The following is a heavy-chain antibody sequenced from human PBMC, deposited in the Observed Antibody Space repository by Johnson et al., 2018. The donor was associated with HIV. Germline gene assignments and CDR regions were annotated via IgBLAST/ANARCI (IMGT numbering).Heavy chain of an antibody. J-gene: IGHJ3*02. V-gene: IGHV3-13*01. CDR1: GFTFSTYD. CDR2: IGADGDT. CDR3: AKDRPTSTVILVGYDAFDI. Sequence: VQLVESGGGLVQPGGSLRLSCAASGFTFSTYDMHWVRQAIGKGLEWVSVIGADGDTYYPGSVKGRFTISRENAKNSLYLQMNSLRAGDTAVYYCAKDRPTSTVILVGYDAFDIWGQGTMVTVSS. D-gene: IGHD3-22*01.